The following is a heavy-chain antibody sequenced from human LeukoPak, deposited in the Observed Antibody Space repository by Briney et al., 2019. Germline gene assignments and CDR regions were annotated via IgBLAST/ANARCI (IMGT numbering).Heavy chain of an antibody. CDR1: GFTFNNYG. D-gene: IGHD1-20*01. J-gene: IGHJ4*02. V-gene: IGHV3-30*18. CDR3: AKDGAYDWNDKSDY. CDR2: ISYDGRNI. Sequence: PGGSLRLSCAASGFTFNNYGMHWVRQAPGKGLEWVAVISYDGRNIHYPDSVKGRFTISRDISTDTLWLQMDSLRTEDTAVYYCAKDGAYDWNDKSDYWGQGTLVTVSS.